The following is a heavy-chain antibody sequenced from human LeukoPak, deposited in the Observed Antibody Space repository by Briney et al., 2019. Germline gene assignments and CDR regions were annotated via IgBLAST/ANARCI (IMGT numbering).Heavy chain of an antibody. V-gene: IGHV3-48*04. D-gene: IGHD4-17*01. CDR1: GFIFRSHG. CDR3: ARVRGPTVTTMYFDY. Sequence: PGGSLRLSCAGSGFIFRSHGVIWVRQAPGRGLEWVSYISPGGNTIYYADSMKGRFTVSRDDAKNSLSLHMNSLRAEDTAVYYCARVRGPTVTTMYFDYWGQGTLVTVSS. CDR2: ISPGGNTI. J-gene: IGHJ4*02.